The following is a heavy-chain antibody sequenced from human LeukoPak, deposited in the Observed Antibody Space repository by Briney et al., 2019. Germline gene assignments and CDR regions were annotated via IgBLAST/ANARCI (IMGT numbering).Heavy chain of an antibody. CDR2: INQDGGEK. CDR3: ARAVSGSYYAWFDP. CDR1: GFAFSTYW. J-gene: IGHJ5*02. Sequence: GGSLRLSCAASGFAFSTYWMSWVRQAPGKGLEGVASINQDGGEKYYVDPVKGRFTISRESAQTSLSLKMNSLRAEDTAVYYWARAVSGSYYAWFDPWGEGSLVSVSS. V-gene: IGHV3-7*04. D-gene: IGHD1-26*01.